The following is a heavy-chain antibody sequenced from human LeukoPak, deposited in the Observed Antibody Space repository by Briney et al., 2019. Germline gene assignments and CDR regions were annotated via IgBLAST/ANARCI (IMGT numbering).Heavy chain of an antibody. D-gene: IGHD4-17*01. CDR2: ISSSSSTI. CDR3: ARAYGDYFYYYYMDV. CDR1: GFTFSSYS. J-gene: IGHJ6*03. V-gene: IGHV3-48*01. Sequence: PGGSLRLSCAASGFTFSSYSMNWVRQAPGKGLEWASYISSSSSTIYYADSVKGRFTISRDNAKNSLYLQMNSLRAEDTAVYYCARAYGDYFYYYYMDVWGKGTTVTVSS.